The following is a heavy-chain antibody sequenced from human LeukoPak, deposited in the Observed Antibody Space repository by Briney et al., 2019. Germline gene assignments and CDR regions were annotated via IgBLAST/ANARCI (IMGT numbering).Heavy chain of an antibody. CDR3: ARVGGATPDY. D-gene: IGHD1-26*01. CDR1: GGSISGYY. V-gene: IGHV4-59*01. Sequence: PSETLSLTCTVSGGSISGYYWSWIRQPPGKGLEWIGYIYYSGSTNYNPSLKSRVTISVDTSKNQFSLKLSSVTAADTAVYYCARVGGATPDYWGQGTLVTVSS. J-gene: IGHJ4*02. CDR2: IYYSGST.